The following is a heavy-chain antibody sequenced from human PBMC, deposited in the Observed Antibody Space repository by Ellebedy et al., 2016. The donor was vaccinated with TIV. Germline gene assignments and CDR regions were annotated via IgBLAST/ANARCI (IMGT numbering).Heavy chain of an antibody. CDR1: GDTFNNYG. D-gene: IGHD2-21*02. V-gene: IGHV1-69*13. Sequence: SVKVSCXASGDTFNNYGFNWVRQAPGQGLEWMGGIIPMFDTTNYAQKFQGRVTITADESTSTVYMELSSLRSDDTAVYYCARDVVTGAARLDSWGQGTLVTVSS. J-gene: IGHJ4*02. CDR2: IIPMFDTT. CDR3: ARDVVTGAARLDS.